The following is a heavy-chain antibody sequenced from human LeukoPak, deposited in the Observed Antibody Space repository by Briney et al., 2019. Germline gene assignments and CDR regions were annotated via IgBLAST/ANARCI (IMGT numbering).Heavy chain of an antibody. CDR2: ISGSGGST. CDR3: AKDRRAATGLWYFDL. Sequence: PGGSLRLSCAASGFTFSSYAMSWVRQAPGKGLEWVSAISGSGGSTDYADSVKGRFTLSRDNSKNTLYLQMNSLRAEDTAVYYCAKDRRAATGLWYFDLWGRGTLVTVSS. CDR1: GFTFSSYA. D-gene: IGHD6-13*01. J-gene: IGHJ2*01. V-gene: IGHV3-23*01.